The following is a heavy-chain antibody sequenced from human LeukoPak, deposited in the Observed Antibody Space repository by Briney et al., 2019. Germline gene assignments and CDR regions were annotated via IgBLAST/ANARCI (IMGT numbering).Heavy chain of an antibody. J-gene: IGHJ5*02. V-gene: IGHV1-2*02. CDR2: INPNSGGT. Sequence: ATVKVSCKASGYTFTGYYMHWVRQAPGQGLERMGWINPNSGGTNYAQKFQGRVTMTRDTSISTAYMELSRLRSDDTAVYYCARDRSSTVTTGFWFDPWGQGTLVTVSS. CDR1: GYTFTGYY. CDR3: ARDRSSTVTTGFWFDP. D-gene: IGHD4-11*01.